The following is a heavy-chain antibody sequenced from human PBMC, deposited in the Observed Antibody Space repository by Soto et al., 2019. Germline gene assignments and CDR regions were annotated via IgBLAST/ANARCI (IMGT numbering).Heavy chain of an antibody. D-gene: IGHD3-16*01. V-gene: IGHV1-69*13. J-gene: IGHJ5*02. CDR1: GGTFSSYA. CDR2: IIPIFGTA. Sequence: GASVKVSCKASGGTFSSYAISWVRQAPGQGLEWMGGIIPIFGTANYAQKFQGRATITADESTSTAYMELSSLTSEDTALYYCAIDPFGPAPGAWFDPWGQGTLVTVSS. CDR3: AIDPFGPAPGAWFDP.